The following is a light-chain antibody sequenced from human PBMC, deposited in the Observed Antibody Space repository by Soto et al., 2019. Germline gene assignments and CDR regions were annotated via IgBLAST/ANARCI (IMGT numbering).Light chain of an antibody. V-gene: IGKV1-39*01. J-gene: IGKJ4*01. Sequence: DIQMTQSPSSLSASVGDRVTITCRASQSINSFLNWYQQKPGKAPKLLIYAASNLQSGVPSRFSASGSGTDFTLTISSLRPEDFATYYCQQSSSTPLLTFGGGIKVEIK. CDR3: QQSSSTPLLT. CDR2: AAS. CDR1: QSINSF.